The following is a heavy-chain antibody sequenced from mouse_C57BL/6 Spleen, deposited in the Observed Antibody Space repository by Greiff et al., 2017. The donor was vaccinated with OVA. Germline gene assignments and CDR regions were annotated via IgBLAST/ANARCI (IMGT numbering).Heavy chain of an antibody. CDR2: IDPSDSYT. CDR3: ARELSYAMDY. V-gene: IGHV1-59*01. J-gene: IGHJ4*01. Sequence: QVQLQQPGAELVRPGTSVKLSCKASGYTFTSYWMHWVKQRPGQGLEWIGVIDPSDSYTNYNQKFKGKATLTVDTSSSTAYMQLSSLTSEDSAVYYCARELSYAMDYWGQGTSVTVAS. CDR1: GYTFTSYW.